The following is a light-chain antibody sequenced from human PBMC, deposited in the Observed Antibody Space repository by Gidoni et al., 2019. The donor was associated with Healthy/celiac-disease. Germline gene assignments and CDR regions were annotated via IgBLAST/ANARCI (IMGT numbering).Light chain of an antibody. Sequence: EIVLTQSPGTLSLPPGERATLSCRASQSVSSSYLAWYQQKPGQAPRLLIYGASSRATGIPDRCSGSGSGTDFTLTISRLEPEDFAVYYCQQYGSSPIFGPGTKVDIK. CDR1: QSVSSSY. CDR3: QQYGSSPI. CDR2: GAS. J-gene: IGKJ3*01. V-gene: IGKV3-20*01.